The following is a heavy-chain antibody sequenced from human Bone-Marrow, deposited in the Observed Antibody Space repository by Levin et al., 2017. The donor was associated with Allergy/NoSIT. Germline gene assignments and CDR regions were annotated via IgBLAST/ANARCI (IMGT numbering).Heavy chain of an antibody. J-gene: IGHJ6*02. CDR2: ISSSSSTI. CDR3: ARGVAPDYDILTGYFLGIYGMDV. CDR1: GFTFSSYS. Sequence: PGGSLRLSCAASGFTFSSYSMNWVRQAPGKGLEWVSYISSSSSTIYYADSVKGRFTISRDNAKNSLYLQMNSLRDEDTAVYYCARGVAPDYDILTGYFLGIYGMDVWGQGTTVTVSS. D-gene: IGHD3-9*01. V-gene: IGHV3-48*02.